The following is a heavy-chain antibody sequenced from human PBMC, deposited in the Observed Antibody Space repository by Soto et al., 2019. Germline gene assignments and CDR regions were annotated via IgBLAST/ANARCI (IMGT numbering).Heavy chain of an antibody. D-gene: IGHD5-18*01. CDR1: GFTFSSYA. V-gene: IGHV3-23*01. Sequence: GGSLRLSCAASGFTFSSYAMSWVRQAPGKGLEWVSAISGSGGSTYYADSVKGRFTISRDNSKNTLYLQMNSLRAEDTAVYYCANGLSPQLWLLDYWGQGTLVTVSS. CDR3: ANGLSPQLWLLDY. CDR2: ISGSGGST. J-gene: IGHJ4*02.